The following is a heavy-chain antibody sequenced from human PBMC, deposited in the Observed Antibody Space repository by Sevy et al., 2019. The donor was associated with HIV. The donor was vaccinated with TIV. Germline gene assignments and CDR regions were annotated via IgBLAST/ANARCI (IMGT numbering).Heavy chain of an antibody. Sequence: GGSLRLSCAASGFTFSSYAMSWVRQAPGKGLEWVSAISGSGGSTYYADSVKGRFTISRDNSKNTLYLQMISLRAEDTAVYYCAKVRSSSARYGMDVWGQGTTVTVSS. D-gene: IGHD6-6*01. CDR3: AKVRSSSARYGMDV. J-gene: IGHJ6*02. CDR1: GFTFSSYA. V-gene: IGHV3-23*01. CDR2: ISGSGGST.